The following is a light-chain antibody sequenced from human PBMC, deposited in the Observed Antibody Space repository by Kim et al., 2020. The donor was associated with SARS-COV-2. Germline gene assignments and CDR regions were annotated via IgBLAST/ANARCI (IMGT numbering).Light chain of an antibody. CDR3: QQYADSPPT. CDR2: GIS. Sequence: SPGERAPHSCRASQSIISIHVAWYQQKRGRAPRLIIYGISNRATDIPDRFSGSGAETDFTLTISRLEPEDFAVYYCQQYADSPPTFGQGTKVDIK. J-gene: IGKJ1*01. V-gene: IGKV3-20*01. CDR1: QSIISIH.